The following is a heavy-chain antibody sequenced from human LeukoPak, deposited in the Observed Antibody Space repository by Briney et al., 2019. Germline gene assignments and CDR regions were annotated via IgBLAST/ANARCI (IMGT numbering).Heavy chain of an antibody. Sequence: GGSLRLSCASSGFTLSRYAMSWVRQALGKGLEWVSAISGRGDSTYYGDSVKGRSTISRDNSKNTLYLQMNSLRAEDTAVYYCAKDSTTAYYDFWSGYGFDYWGQGTLVTVSS. CDR1: GFTLSRYA. J-gene: IGHJ4*02. V-gene: IGHV3-23*02. D-gene: IGHD3-3*01. CDR2: ISGRGDST. CDR3: AKDSTTAYYDFWSGYGFDY.